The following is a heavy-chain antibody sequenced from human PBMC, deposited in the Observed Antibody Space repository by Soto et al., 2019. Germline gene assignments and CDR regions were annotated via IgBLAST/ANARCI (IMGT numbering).Heavy chain of an antibody. D-gene: IGHD2-15*01. J-gene: IGHJ5*02. CDR1: GGSMRSSSYY. Sequence: QLQLQESGPGLVKPSETLSLTCTVSGGSMRSSSYYWGWIRQPPGKDLEWIGSIYYSGSTKDNPSLKSRVTISVDTSKNQFSLKLSSVTAADTAVYYCARHPYCSGGSCYSLSWFDPWGQGTLVTVSS. CDR2: IYYSGST. V-gene: IGHV4-39*01. CDR3: ARHPYCSGGSCYSLSWFDP.